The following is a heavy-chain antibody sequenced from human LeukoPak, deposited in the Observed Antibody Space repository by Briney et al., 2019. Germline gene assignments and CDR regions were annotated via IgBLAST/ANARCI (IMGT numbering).Heavy chain of an antibody. D-gene: IGHD3-3*01. V-gene: IGHV4-39*07. CDR2: IYYSGST. CDR1: GGSISGSSYY. CDR3: ARDPDQSSFLEWLLLPPTFDI. J-gene: IGHJ3*02. Sequence: ASETLSLTCTVSGGSISGSSYYWGWIRQPPGKGLEWIGSIYYSGSTYYNPSLKSRVTISVDTSKNQFSLKLSSVTAADTAVYYCARDPDQSSFLEWLLLPPTFDIWGQGTMVTVSS.